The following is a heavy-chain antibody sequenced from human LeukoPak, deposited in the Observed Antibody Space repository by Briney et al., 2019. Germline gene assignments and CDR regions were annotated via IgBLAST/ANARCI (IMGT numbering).Heavy chain of an antibody. V-gene: IGHV1-46*01. CDR2: TNPSGGRT. J-gene: IGHJ4*02. CDR3: ARGRAAAGLDYFDY. CDR1: GYTFTSYY. D-gene: IGHD6-13*01. Sequence: ASVKVSCKASGYTFTSYYMHWVRQAPGQGLEWMGMTNPSGGRTSYAQKFQGRVTITRDTSTSTVYMELSSLRSEDTAVFYCARGRAAAGLDYFDYWGQGTLVTVSS.